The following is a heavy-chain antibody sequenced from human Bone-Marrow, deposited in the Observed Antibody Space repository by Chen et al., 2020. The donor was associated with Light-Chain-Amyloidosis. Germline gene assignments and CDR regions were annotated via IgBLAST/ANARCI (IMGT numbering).Heavy chain of an antibody. V-gene: IGHV1-69*04. CDR3: ARDPNYRRGYSYGRPDY. CDR2: IIPILGIA. D-gene: IGHD5-18*01. CDR1: GGTFSSYA. Sequence: QVQLVQSGAEVKKPGSSVKVSCKASGGTFSSYAISWVRQAPGQGLEWMGRIIPILGIANYAQKFQGRVTITADKSTSTAYMELSSLRSEDTAVYYCARDPNYRRGYSYGRPDYWGQGTLVTVSS. J-gene: IGHJ4*02.